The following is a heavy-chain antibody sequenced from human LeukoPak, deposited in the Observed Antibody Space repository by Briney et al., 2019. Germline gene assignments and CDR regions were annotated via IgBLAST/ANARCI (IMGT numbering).Heavy chain of an antibody. CDR1: GFTFSSYW. CDR3: AKNGPGLDYFDY. CDR2: INSDGSDT. Sequence: GGTLRLSCAASGFTFSSYWMHWVRQAPGKGLVWVSRINSDGSDTTYADSVKGRFTISRDNAKNTLYLQMNSLRAEDTAVYYCAKNGPGLDYFDYWGQGTLVTVSS. J-gene: IGHJ4*02. V-gene: IGHV3-74*01. D-gene: IGHD3-10*01.